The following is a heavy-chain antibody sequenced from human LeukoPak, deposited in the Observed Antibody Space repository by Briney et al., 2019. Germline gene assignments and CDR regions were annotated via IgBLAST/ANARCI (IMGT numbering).Heavy chain of an antibody. Sequence: GGSLILSCAASGFTFNSYGMHWVRQAPGKGLGWVTFIRYDASNKYYADSVKGRFTISRDNSNNTLYLQMNSPRAEDTAVYYCAKDVRCSGTSCFYYYMDVWGKGTTVTVSS. CDR1: GFTFNSYG. CDR3: AKDVRCSGTSCFYYYMDV. V-gene: IGHV3-30*02. D-gene: IGHD2-2*01. CDR2: IRYDASNK. J-gene: IGHJ6*03.